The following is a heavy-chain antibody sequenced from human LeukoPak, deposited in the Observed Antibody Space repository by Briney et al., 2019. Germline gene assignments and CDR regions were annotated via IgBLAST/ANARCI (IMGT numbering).Heavy chain of an antibody. J-gene: IGHJ4*02. CDR1: GFTFNNYA. Sequence: PGGSLRLSCLASGFTFNNYAMFWVRQTPGKGLEWVSGISGSGTYTYYGDSVKGRFTISRDNSKNMLYLQMNSLRAEDTAVFYCAKDHRLRPQYYFDSWGQGTLVTVSS. CDR2: ISGSGTYT. V-gene: IGHV3-23*01. CDR3: AKDHRLRPQYYFDS.